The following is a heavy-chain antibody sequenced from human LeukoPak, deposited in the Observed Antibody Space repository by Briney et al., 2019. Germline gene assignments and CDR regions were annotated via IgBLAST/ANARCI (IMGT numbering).Heavy chain of an antibody. CDR1: GLTFSSYW. CDR3: ARVIAVADYYFDY. V-gene: IGHV3-74*01. J-gene: IGHJ4*02. Sequence: PGGSLRLSCAASGLTFSSYWMHSVRQAPGKGLVWVSRINSDGSSTSYADSVKGRFTISRDNAKNTLYLQMNSLRAEDTAVYYCARVIAVADYYFDYWGQGTLVTVSS. CDR2: INSDGSST. D-gene: IGHD6-19*01.